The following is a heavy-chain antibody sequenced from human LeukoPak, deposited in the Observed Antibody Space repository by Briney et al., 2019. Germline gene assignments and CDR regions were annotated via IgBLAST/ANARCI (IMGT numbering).Heavy chain of an antibody. D-gene: IGHD3-9*01. CDR3: ERYYDILTGPQGYYYYMDV. CDR2: MNPNSGST. CDR1: GYTFTSYD. J-gene: IGHJ6*03. Sequence: GASVKVSCKASGYTFTSYDNNWVRQATAQGREWMGWMNPNSGSTGYAQKFQGRVTMTRNTSKSTDYMELNSLRSEDTAVYYCERYYDILTGPQGYYYYMDVWGKGTTVTVSS. V-gene: IGHV1-8*01.